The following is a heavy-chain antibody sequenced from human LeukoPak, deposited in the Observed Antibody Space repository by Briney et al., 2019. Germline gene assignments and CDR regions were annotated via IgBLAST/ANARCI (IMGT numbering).Heavy chain of an antibody. D-gene: IGHD6-25*01. J-gene: IGHJ4*01. V-gene: IGHV4-39*01. CDR2: IYYNGYT. CDR1: GASISSTSHH. CDR3: ARLEWGSAGSGSFDH. Sequence: PSETLSLTCTVSGASISSTSHHWGWIRQPRGKGLEWIGAIYYNGYTYYNPSLRSRVTISVITSKNQFSLKLSAVTAADTAVYYCARLEWGSAGSGSFDHWGHGTLVTVSS.